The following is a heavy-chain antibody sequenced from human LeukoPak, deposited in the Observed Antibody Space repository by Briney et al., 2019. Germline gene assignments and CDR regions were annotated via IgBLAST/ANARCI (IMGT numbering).Heavy chain of an antibody. J-gene: IGHJ6*02. V-gene: IGHV4-34*01. Sequence: SETLSLTCAVYRGSFSGYYWSWIRQPPGKGLEWIGEINHSGSTNYNPSLKSRVTISVDTSKNQFSLKLSSVTAADTAVYYCARGELAVAGTGYYYYGMDVWGQGTTVTVSS. CDR1: RGSFSGYY. CDR2: INHSGST. CDR3: ARGELAVAGTGYYYYGMDV. D-gene: IGHD6-19*01.